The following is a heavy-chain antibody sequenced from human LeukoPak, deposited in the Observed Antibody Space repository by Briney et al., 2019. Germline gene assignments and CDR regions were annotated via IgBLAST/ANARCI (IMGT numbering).Heavy chain of an antibody. V-gene: IGHV4-34*01. D-gene: IGHD2-2*03. J-gene: IGHJ5*02. Sequence: PSETLSLTCAAYGGSFSGYYWSWIRQPPGKGLEWIGEINHSGSTNYNPSLKSRVTISVDTSKNQFSLKLSSVTAADTAVYYCARVGYCSSTSCYQRGNWFDPWGQGTLVTVSS. CDR1: GGSFSGYY. CDR3: ARVGYCSSTSCYQRGNWFDP. CDR2: INHSGST.